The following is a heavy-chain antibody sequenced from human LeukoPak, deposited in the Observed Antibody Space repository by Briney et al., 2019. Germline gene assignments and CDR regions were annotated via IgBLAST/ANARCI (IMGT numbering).Heavy chain of an antibody. CDR1: GGSVCGYY. D-gene: IGHD6-19*01. CDR3: ERQIGVASKAGFDY. CDR2: IYTTGRN. J-gene: IGHJ4*02. Sequence: SETLSLTCTVSGGSVCGYYWSWIRQPAGKGLECIGCIYTTGRNNYNPLLNARFTMSVNTSKNQFSLKLSSVTAADTAVYYCERQIGVASKAGFDYWGQGTLVTVSS. V-gene: IGHV4-4*07.